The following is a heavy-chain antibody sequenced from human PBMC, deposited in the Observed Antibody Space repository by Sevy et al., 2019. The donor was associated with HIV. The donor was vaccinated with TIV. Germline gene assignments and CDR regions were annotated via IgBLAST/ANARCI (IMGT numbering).Heavy chain of an antibody. CDR2: MWYDGSNK. Sequence: GGSLRLSCAASGFTFSSYGMHWVRQAPGKGLEWVAVMWYDGSNKYYADSVKGRFTISRDNSKNTLYLQMNSLRAEDTAVYYCARDYYDSSGYYLANNWGQGTLVTVSS. CDR1: GFTFSSYG. J-gene: IGHJ4*02. D-gene: IGHD3-22*01. CDR3: ARDYYDSSGYYLANN. V-gene: IGHV3-33*01.